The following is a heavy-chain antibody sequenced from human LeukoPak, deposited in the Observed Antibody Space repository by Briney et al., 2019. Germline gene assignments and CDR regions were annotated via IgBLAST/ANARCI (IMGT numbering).Heavy chain of an antibody. V-gene: IGHV3-30*03. CDR3: ARVTVPATMLILD. Sequence: GRSLRLSCAASGFTFSSYGMHWVRQAPGKGLEWVAVISYDGSNKYYADSVKGRFTISRDNSKNTLYLQMNSLRAEDTAVYYCARVTVPATMLILDWGQGTLVTVSS. J-gene: IGHJ4*02. CDR2: ISYDGSNK. CDR1: GFTFSSYG. D-gene: IGHD2-2*01.